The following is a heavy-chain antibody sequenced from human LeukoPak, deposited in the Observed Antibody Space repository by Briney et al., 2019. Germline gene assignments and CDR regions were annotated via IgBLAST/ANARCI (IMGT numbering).Heavy chain of an antibody. Sequence: GESLKISCKGSGYRFSSYWIVWVRQMPGKGLEWMGIIYPDDSNTGYSPSFQGQVTISADKSINTAYLQWSSLKASDTAMYYCALQPGYCSNSICSHFDFWGQGTLVTVSS. CDR1: GYRFSSYW. V-gene: IGHV5-51*01. J-gene: IGHJ4*02. CDR3: ALQPGYCSNSICSHFDF. CDR2: IYPDDSNT. D-gene: IGHD2-2*01.